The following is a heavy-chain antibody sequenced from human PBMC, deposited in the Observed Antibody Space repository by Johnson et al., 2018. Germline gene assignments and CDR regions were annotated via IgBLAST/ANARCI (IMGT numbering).Heavy chain of an antibody. CDR3: AKDPKDGYNHAWSFDL. D-gene: IGHD5-24*01. CDR1: GFTFSDYG. V-gene: IGHV3-30*18. Sequence: QVQLVESGGGVVQPGRSLRLSCAASGFTFSDYGMHWVRQAPGKGLEWLAVISYHGSSNYYAESVKGRFTISRDNSKNTLYLQMNSLRAEDTAVYYWAKDPKDGYNHAWSFDLWGQGSMVTVSS. CDR2: ISYHGSSN. J-gene: IGHJ3*01.